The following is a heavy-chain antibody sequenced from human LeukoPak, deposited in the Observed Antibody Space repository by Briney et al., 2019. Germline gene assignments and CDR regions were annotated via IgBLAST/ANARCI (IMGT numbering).Heavy chain of an antibody. J-gene: IGHJ4*02. Sequence: GGSLRLSCAASGFNFSSYGMHWVRQAPGKGLEWVALISYDGSNKYYADSVKGRFTISRDNSKNTLYLQMNSLRAEDTAVYYCAKEDVNTAMVTALCDYWGQGTLVTVSS. V-gene: IGHV3-30*18. CDR2: ISYDGSNK. CDR3: AKEDVNTAMVTALCDY. CDR1: GFNFSSYG. D-gene: IGHD5-18*01.